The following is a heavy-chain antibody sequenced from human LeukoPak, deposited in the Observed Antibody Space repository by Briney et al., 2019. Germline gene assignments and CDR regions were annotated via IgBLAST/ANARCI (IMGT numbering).Heavy chain of an antibody. Sequence: ASVKVSCKASGYTFTGYYMHWVRQAPGQGLEWKGWINPNSGGTNYAQKFQGRVTMTRDTSISTAYMELSRLRSDDTAVYYCARETIVATIFDYWGQGTLVTVSS. CDR3: ARETIVATIFDY. J-gene: IGHJ4*02. CDR2: INPNSGGT. CDR1: GYTFTGYY. V-gene: IGHV1-2*02. D-gene: IGHD5-12*01.